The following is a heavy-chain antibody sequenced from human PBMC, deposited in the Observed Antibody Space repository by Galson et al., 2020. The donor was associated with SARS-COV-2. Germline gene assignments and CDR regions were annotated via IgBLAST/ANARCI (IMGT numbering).Heavy chain of an antibody. J-gene: IGHJ6*03. CDR2: IGGSGGYT. CDR3: TKNSGWFGSYYYYYMDV. V-gene: IGHV3-23*01. CDR1: GFSSSNYG. D-gene: IGHD6-19*01. Sequence: GGYLRLSCVASGFSSSNYGISWVRQAPGKGLEWVSTIGGSGGYTYYADSVKGRFTISEDRSKNTLYLQMDSLRAEDTAVYYCTKNSGWFGSYYYYYMDVWGKGTTLTVS.